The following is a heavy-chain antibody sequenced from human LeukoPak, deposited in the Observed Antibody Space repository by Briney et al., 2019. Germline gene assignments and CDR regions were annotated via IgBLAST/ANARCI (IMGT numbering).Heavy chain of an antibody. Sequence: GGSLRLSCAASGFPFSSYAMHWVRQAPGKGLEWVAVISYDGSNKYYADSVKGRFTISRDNSKNTLYLQMNSLRAEDTAVYYCARGPNRGYYDSSGYYYGDYWGQGTLVTVSS. V-gene: IGHV3-30*04. D-gene: IGHD3-22*01. CDR1: GFPFSSYA. CDR2: ISYDGSNK. J-gene: IGHJ4*02. CDR3: ARGPNRGYYDSSGYYYGDY.